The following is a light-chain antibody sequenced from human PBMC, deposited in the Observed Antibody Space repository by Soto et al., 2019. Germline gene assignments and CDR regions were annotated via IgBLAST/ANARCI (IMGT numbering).Light chain of an antibody. CDR3: QQYHTWPIP. CDR2: GAF. CDR1: QSVSNN. Sequence: EIVLTQSPGTLSLSPGERATLSWRASQSVSNNYLAWYQQKPGQAPRLLIYGAFNRATGIPARFSGSGSGTEFTLTISSLQSEDCAIYYCQQYHTWPIPFGGGTKVDI. J-gene: IGKJ4*01. V-gene: IGKV3D-15*01.